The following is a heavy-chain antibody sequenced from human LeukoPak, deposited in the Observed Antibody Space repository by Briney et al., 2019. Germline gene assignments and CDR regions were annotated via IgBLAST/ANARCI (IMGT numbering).Heavy chain of an antibody. CDR2: INSSGGST. CDR3: ARHYGGNEGVDY. CDR1: GYTFTNYY. D-gene: IGHD4-23*01. Sequence: GASLKVSCKASGYTFTNYYIHWVRQAPGQGLEWMGIINSSGGSTTYAQKFQGRVTMTRDMSTSTVYMELSSLRFEDTAMYYCARHYGGNEGVDYWGQGTLVTVSS. J-gene: IGHJ4*02. V-gene: IGHV1-46*01.